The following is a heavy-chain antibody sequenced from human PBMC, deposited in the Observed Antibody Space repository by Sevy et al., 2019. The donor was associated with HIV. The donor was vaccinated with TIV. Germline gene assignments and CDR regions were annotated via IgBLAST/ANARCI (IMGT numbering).Heavy chain of an antibody. J-gene: IGHJ4*02. V-gene: IGHV3-7*01. CDR3: ASARTTSVGWD. CDR1: GFTFNNYW. D-gene: IGHD1-26*01. CDR2: IRQDGSEN. Sequence: GGSLRLSCAASGFTFNNYWMSWVRQAPGKGLEWVANIRQDGSENYYVESVKGRFTISRNNAKNSLFMQMNGLRAEDTAVYYCASARTTSVGWDWGQGTLVTVSS.